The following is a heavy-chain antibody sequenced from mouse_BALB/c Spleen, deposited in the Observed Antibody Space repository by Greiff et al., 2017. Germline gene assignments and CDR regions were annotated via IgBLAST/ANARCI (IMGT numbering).Heavy chain of an antibody. D-gene: IGHD2-5*01. CDR1: GFSLTSYG. J-gene: IGHJ4*01. V-gene: IGHV2-9*02. CDR3: ARSYYSNSYAMDY. Sequence: VKLVESGPGLVAPSQSLSITCTVSGFSLTSYGVHWVRQPPGKGLEWLGVIWAGGSTNYNSALMSRLSISKDNSKSQVFLKMNSLQTDDTAMYYCARSYYSNSYAMDYWGQGTSVTVSS. CDR2: IWAGGST.